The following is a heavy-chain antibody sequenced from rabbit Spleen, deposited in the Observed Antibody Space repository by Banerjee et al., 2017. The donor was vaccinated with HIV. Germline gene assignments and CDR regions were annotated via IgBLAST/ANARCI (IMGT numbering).Heavy chain of an antibody. Sequence: EQLEESGGGLVQPEGSLTLTCKASGIDLISNAMSWVRQAPGKGLEWIGYIVPIFGVTYYASWVNGRFTISSHNAQNTLYLQLNSLTAADTATYFCVREAGYGGYGDANLWGPGTLVTVS. CDR1: GIDLISNA. CDR3: VREAGYGGYGDANL. J-gene: IGHJ4*01. D-gene: IGHD6-1*01. CDR2: IVPIFGVT. V-gene: IGHV1S47*01.